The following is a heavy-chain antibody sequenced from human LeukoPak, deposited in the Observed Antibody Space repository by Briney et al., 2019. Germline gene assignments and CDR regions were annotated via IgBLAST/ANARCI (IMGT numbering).Heavy chain of an antibody. J-gene: IGHJ4*02. D-gene: IGHD5-24*01. CDR2: INSDGSST. CDR3: ARTMELATIAGFDY. Sequence: GGSLRLSCAASGFTFSSYWMHWVRQAPGKGLVWVSRINSDGSSTSYADSVKGRFTISRDNAKNSLYLQMNSLRAEDTAVYYCARTMELATIAGFDYWGQGTLVTVSS. CDR1: GFTFSSYW. V-gene: IGHV3-74*01.